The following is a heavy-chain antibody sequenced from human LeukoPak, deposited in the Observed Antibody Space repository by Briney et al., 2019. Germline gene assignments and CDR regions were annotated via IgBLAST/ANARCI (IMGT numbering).Heavy chain of an antibody. V-gene: IGHV3-30-3*01. CDR2: ISYDGSNK. CDR3: ARAASGESALLSRGNYYYYGMDV. D-gene: IGHD1-14*01. J-gene: IGHJ6*02. CDR1: GFTFSSYN. Sequence: GGSLRLSCAASGFTFSSYNMNWVRQAPGKGLEWVAVISYDGSNKYYADSVKGRFTISRDNSKNTLYLQMNSLRAEDTAVYYCARAASGESALLSRGNYYYYGMDVWGQGTTVTVSS.